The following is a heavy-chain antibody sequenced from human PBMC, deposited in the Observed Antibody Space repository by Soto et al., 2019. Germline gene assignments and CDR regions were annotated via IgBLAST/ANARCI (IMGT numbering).Heavy chain of an antibody. D-gene: IGHD2-2*01. CDR3: ARRPIVVVPAARVRGYYYGMDV. CDR2: INHSGST. J-gene: IGHJ6*02. Sequence: SETLSLTCAVYGGSFSGYYWSWIRQPPGKWLEWIGEINHSGSTNYNPSLKSRVTISVDTSKNQLSLKLSSVTAADTAVYYCARRPIVVVPAARVRGYYYGMDVWGQGXTVTVYS. V-gene: IGHV4-34*01. CDR1: GGSFSGYY.